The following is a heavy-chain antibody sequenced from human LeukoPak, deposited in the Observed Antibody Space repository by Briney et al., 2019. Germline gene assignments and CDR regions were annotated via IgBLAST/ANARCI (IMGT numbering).Heavy chain of an antibody. V-gene: IGHV4-34*01. CDR1: GGSFSGYY. CDR3: AREEAVAALDY. CDR2: INHSGST. J-gene: IGHJ4*02. D-gene: IGHD6-19*01. Sequence: SGTLSLTCAAYGGSFSGYYWSWIRQPPGKGLEWIGEINHSGSTNYNPSLKSRVTISVDTSKNQFSLKLSSVTAADTAVYYCAREEAVAALDYWGQGTLVTVSS.